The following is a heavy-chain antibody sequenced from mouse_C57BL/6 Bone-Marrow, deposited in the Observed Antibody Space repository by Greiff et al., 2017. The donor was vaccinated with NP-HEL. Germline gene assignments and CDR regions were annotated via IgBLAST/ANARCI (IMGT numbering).Heavy chain of an antibody. J-gene: IGHJ4*01. D-gene: IGHD2-1*01. CDR1: GYTFTDYN. V-gene: IGHV1-18*01. Sequence: SGPELVKPGASVKIPCKASGYTFTDYNMDWVKQSHGKSLEWIGDINPNNGGTIYNQKFKGKATLTVDKSSSTAYMELRSLTSEDTAVYYCARSVLYYGNYDYAMDYWGQGTSVTVSS. CDR3: ARSVLYYGNYDYAMDY. CDR2: INPNNGGT.